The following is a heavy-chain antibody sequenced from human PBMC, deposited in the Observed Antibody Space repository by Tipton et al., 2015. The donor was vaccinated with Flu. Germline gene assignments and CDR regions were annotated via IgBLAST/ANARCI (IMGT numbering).Heavy chain of an antibody. CDR2: IDPSDSYT. D-gene: IGHD3-3*01. V-gene: IGHV5-10-1*01. J-gene: IGHJ3*02. CDR1: GYSFTSYW. CDR3: ARHRPIFGVVIDTRGVAFDI. Sequence: QLVQSGAEVKKPGESLRISCKGSGYSFTSYWISWVRQMPGKGLEWMGRIDPSDSYTNYSPSFQGHVTISADKSISTAYLQWSSLKASDTAMYYCARHRPIFGVVIDTRGVAFDIWGQGTMVTVSS.